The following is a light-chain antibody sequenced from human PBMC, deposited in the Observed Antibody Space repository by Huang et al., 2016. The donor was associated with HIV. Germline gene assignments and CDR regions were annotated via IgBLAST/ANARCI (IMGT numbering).Light chain of an antibody. J-gene: IGKJ2*01. CDR2: RAS. V-gene: IGKV1-5*03. CDR1: QNSNTW. CDR3: QQYNTYLYT. Sequence: DIQMTQSPSTLSASVGDRVTITCRASQNSNTWLDWYHQKTGKAPDLLIYRASSLQVGVPSRLSGSGAGTEFTLTITSLQPDDLGTYYCQQYNTYLYTFGQGTKLEI.